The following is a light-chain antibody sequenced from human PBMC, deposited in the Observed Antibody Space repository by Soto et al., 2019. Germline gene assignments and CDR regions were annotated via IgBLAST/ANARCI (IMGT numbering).Light chain of an antibody. CDR1: QNINSG. V-gene: IGKV1-12*01. J-gene: IGKJ1*01. CDR2: AAS. Sequence: DIQMTQSPSSVSASVGDRVTITCRASQNINSGLGWYQQRPGRAPKLLIYAASSLQGGVPSRFSGSGSGTDFSLTISSLQPEDLVTYYCQQASSSPWTFGQGTRVEIK. CDR3: QQASSSPWT.